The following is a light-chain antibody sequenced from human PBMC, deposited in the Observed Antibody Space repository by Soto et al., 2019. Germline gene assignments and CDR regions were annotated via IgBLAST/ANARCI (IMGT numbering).Light chain of an antibody. J-gene: IGKJ1*01. Sequence: AKQLSQSPSSLPAKMRDRVTITCRASQAVSSYLGWYQQSPGKAPKVLIVGASTLQSGVPSRFSGSGSGTDFTLTISSLQPEDSATYYCLQDFSYPRTFGQGTKVDIK. CDR2: GAS. CDR3: LQDFSYPRT. V-gene: IGKV1-6*01. CDR1: QAVSSY.